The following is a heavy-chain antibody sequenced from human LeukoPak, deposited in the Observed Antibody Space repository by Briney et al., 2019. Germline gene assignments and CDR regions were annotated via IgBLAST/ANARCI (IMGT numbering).Heavy chain of an antibody. Sequence: PSETLSLTCTVSGGSISSYYWSWIRQPPGKGLEWIGSIYYSGSTYYNPSLKSRVTISVDTSKNQFSLKLSSVTAADTAVYYCARVDSSSWYGYYYYMDVWGKGTTVTVSS. CDR2: IYYSGST. V-gene: IGHV4-59*12. J-gene: IGHJ6*03. CDR3: ARVDSSSWYGYYYYMDV. D-gene: IGHD6-13*01. CDR1: GGSISSYY.